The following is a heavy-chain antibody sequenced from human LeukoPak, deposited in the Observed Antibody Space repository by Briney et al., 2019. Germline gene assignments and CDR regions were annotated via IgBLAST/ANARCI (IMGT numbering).Heavy chain of an antibody. CDR3: AKKTPGTYPFDY. CDR1: GFSFSSTA. V-gene: IGHV3-23*01. D-gene: IGHD6-13*01. CDR2: SGTDGDT. Sequence: EGSLRLSCAASGFSFSSTAMNWVRQAPGKGLEWVSASGTDGDTYYADSVQGRFTISRDNSRNTLYLQMTSLRADDTAVYYCAKKTPGTYPFDYWGQGTLVTVSP. J-gene: IGHJ4*02.